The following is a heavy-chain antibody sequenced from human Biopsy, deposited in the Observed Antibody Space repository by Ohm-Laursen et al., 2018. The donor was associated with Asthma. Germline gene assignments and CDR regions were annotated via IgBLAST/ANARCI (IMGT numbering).Heavy chain of an antibody. V-gene: IGHV1-69*01. CDR3: ARKAGSCISRTCYSLDF. D-gene: IGHD2-2*01. CDR2: INSVFGTT. Sequence: GSSVKVSCKSLGGTFNTYVIGWVRQAPGQGLEWMGGINSVFGTTTYPQKFQDRVTITADDSTSTVYMELSSLRSEDTAVYYCARKAGSCISRTCYSLDFCGQGTLVTVSS. J-gene: IGHJ4*02. CDR1: GGTFNTYV.